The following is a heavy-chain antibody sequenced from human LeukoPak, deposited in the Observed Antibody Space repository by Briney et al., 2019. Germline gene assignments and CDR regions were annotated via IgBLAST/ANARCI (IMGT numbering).Heavy chain of an antibody. CDR3: ARWVYSSGWYSGY. D-gene: IGHD6-19*01. Sequence: SETLSLTCAVSGYSISSGYYWGWIRQPPGKGLEWIGSIYRSGSTYYNPSLKSRVTISVDTSKNQFSLKLSSVTAADTAVYYCARWVYSSGWYSGYWGQGTLVTVSS. CDR1: GYSISSGYY. V-gene: IGHV4-38-2*01. CDR2: IYRSGST. J-gene: IGHJ4*02.